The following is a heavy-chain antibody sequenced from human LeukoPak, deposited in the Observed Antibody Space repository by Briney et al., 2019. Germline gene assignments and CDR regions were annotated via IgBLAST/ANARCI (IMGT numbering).Heavy chain of an antibody. CDR3: TRVGYIDEGIDY. J-gene: IGHJ4*02. CDR2: IKQNGSKK. V-gene: IGHV3-7*04. D-gene: IGHD5-24*01. Sequence: GGSLRLSCVASGFPFSSYCMTCARQAPGKVLEWVANIKQNGSKKFYGDSVKGRFTISRHNAKKSLYLQINSLRAEHPAINYCTRVGYIDEGIDYWGQGTLVTVSS. CDR1: GFPFSSYC.